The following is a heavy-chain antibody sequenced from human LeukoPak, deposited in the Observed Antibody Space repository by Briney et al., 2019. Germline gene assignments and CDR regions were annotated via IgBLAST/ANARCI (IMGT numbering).Heavy chain of an antibody. CDR1: GFIFSNYG. CDR2: IYSGGST. V-gene: IGHV3-53*01. CDR3: ARVGLVLQDAFDI. J-gene: IGHJ3*02. D-gene: IGHD5-24*01. Sequence: PGGSLRLSCAASGFIFSNYGIHWVRQAPGKGLEWVSVIYSGGSTYYADSVKGRFTISRDNSKNTLYLQMNSLRAEDTAVYYCARVGLVLQDAFDIWGQGTMVTVSS.